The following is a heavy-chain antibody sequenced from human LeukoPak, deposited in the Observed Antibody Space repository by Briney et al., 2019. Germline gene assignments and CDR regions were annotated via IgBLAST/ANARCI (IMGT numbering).Heavy chain of an antibody. CDR1: GGSISSYY. CDR2: IYYIGST. V-gene: IGHV4-59*08. D-gene: IGHD1-26*01. CDR3: ATYSGNYNNFEY. J-gene: IGHJ4*02. Sequence: SETLSLTCTVSGGSISSYYWSWIRQPPGKGLEWIGYIYYIGSTSYNPSLKSRVTISVDTSKNQFSLKLTSVTAADTAVYYCATYSGNYNNFEYWGQGTLVTVSS.